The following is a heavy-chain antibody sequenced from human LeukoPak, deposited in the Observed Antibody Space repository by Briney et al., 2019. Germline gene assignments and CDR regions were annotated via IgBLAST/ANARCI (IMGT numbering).Heavy chain of an antibody. D-gene: IGHD2-15*01. CDR1: GYTFTSYS. CDR3: ARGYIVVVVAASSTYIWCDP. Sequence: GASVKVSCKASGYTFTSYSMNWVRQAPGQGLEWMGMINPSGGSTSYAQRFQGRVTMSRDTSTSTVYMELSSLRSEDTAVYYCARGYIVVVVAASSTYIWCDPWAQGTVVSVFS. J-gene: IGHJ5*02. CDR2: INPSGGST. V-gene: IGHV1-46*01.